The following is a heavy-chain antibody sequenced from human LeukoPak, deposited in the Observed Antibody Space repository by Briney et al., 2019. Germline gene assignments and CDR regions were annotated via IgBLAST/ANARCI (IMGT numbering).Heavy chain of an antibody. J-gene: IGHJ6*02. V-gene: IGHV3-23*01. D-gene: IGHD3-10*01. CDR3: VKSKGGSGSQQAYGMDV. CDR2: ISGSGGST. CDR1: GFTFSSYA. Sequence: PGGSLRLSCAASGFTFSSYAMSWVRQAPGKGLEWVSAISGSGGSTYYADSVKGRFTISRDNSKNTLYLQMNSLRAEDTAVYYCVKSKGGSGSQQAYGMDVWGQGTTVTVSS.